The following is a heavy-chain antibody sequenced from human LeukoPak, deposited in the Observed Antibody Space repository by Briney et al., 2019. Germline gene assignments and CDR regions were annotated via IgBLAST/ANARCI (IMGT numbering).Heavy chain of an antibody. J-gene: IGHJ5*02. D-gene: IGHD1-7*01. CDR2: IIPIFGTA. CDR3: AKDTRHLYNWNLGAPGWFDP. V-gene: IGHV1-69*06. Sequence: GASVKVSCKASGGTFSSYAISWVRQAPGQGLEWMGGIIPIFGTANYAQKFQGRVTITADKSTSTAYMELNSLRAEDTAVYYCAKDTRHLYNWNLGAPGWFDPWGQGTLVTVSS. CDR1: GGTFSSYA.